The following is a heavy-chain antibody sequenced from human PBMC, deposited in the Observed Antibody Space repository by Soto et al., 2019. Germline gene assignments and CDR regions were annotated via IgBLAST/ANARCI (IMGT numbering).Heavy chain of an antibody. D-gene: IGHD3-3*01. CDR1: GFALSVYA. CDR2: ISYDGTIK. Sequence: QVHLVESGGGVVQPGRSLRLSCAASGFALSVYAMHWVRQAPGKGLEWVAVISYDGTIKHYMDSVKGRFTISRDNSKNMLFLQMNSLRPEETAVFYCARGERSGYYDSWGLGTLVTVSS. J-gene: IGHJ4*02. CDR3: ARGERSGYYDS. V-gene: IGHV3-30-3*01.